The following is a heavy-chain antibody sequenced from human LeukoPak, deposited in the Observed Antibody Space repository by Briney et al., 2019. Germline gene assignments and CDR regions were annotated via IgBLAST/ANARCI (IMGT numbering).Heavy chain of an antibody. CDR2: INPNSGGT. V-gene: IGHV1-2*04. Sequence: GASVKVSCKASGYTFTGYYMHWVRQAPGQGLEWMGWINPNSGGTNYAQKFQGWVTMTRDTSISTAYMELSRLRSDDTAAYYCARESGGYCSGGSCYWFDPWGQGTLVTVSS. D-gene: IGHD2-15*01. CDR3: ARESGGYCSGGSCYWFDP. CDR1: GYTFTGYY. J-gene: IGHJ5*02.